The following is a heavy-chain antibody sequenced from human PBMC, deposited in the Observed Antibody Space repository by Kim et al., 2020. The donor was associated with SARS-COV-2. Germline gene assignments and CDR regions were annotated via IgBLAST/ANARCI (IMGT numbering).Heavy chain of an antibody. V-gene: IGHV3-23*01. CDR2: SR. CDR3: AKYARSMDV. J-gene: IGHJ6*02. Sequence: SRYYEASVKGRFTISRDNSKNTLYLKMNSLRAEDTAIYYCAKYARSMDVWGQGTTVTVSS.